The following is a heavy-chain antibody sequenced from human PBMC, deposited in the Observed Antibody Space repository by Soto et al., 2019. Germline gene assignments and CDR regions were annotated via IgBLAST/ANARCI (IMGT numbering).Heavy chain of an antibody. CDR2: IIPIFGTA. Sequence: QVQLVQSGAEVKKPGSSVKVSCKASGGTFSSYAISWVRQAPGQGLEWMGGIIPIFGTANYAQKFQGRVTNTADESTSPAYMELSSLRSEDTAVYYCARDDGGDGYHGTPFDYWGQGTLVTVSS. D-gene: IGHD2-21*01. V-gene: IGHV1-69*01. CDR1: GGTFSSYA. J-gene: IGHJ4*02. CDR3: ARDDGGDGYHGTPFDY.